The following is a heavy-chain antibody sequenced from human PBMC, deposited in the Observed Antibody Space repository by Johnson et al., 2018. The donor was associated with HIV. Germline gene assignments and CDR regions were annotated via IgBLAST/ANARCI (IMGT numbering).Heavy chain of an antibody. Sequence: VQLVESGGGVVRPGGSLRLSCAAFGFTFDDYGMNWVRQAPGKGLEWVSGINWNGGNIGYSDSVRGRFSISRYNAKKSLYLQMNSLRPADTALYYCARAFGSGGYTSSWYLGLGAFDLWGQGTLVTVSS. CDR1: GFTFDDYG. V-gene: IGHV3-20*04. J-gene: IGHJ3*01. CDR3: ARAFGSGGYTSSWYLGLGAFDL. CDR2: INWNGGNI. D-gene: IGHD6-13*01.